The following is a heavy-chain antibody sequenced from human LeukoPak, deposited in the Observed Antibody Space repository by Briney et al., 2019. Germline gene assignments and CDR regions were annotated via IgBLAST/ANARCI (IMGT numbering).Heavy chain of an antibody. D-gene: IGHD1-7*01. J-gene: IGHJ4*02. CDR2: IKKDGSEK. V-gene: IGHV3-7*05. CDR1: GFTFSSYW. Sequence: GGSLRLSCAAFGFTFSSYWMTWVRQAPGKGLEWVATIKKDGSEKYYVDSVKGRFTISRDNAKNSLYLQMNSLRAEDTAVYYCAREMGWNYGDYWGQGTLVTVSS. CDR3: AREMGWNYGDY.